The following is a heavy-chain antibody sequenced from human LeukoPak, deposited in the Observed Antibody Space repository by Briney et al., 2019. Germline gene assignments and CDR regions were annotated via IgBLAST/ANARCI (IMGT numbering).Heavy chain of an antibody. CDR3: AREGCSSTSCYTRGWFDP. J-gene: IGHJ5*02. CDR2: ISSSSSTI. Sequence: GGSLRLSCAASGFTFSSYSMNWVRQAPGKGLEWVSYISSSSSTIYYADSVKGRYTISRDNAKNSLYLQMNSLRAEDTAVYYCAREGCSSTSCYTRGWFDPWGQGTLVTVSS. V-gene: IGHV3-48*01. D-gene: IGHD2-2*02. CDR1: GFTFSSYS.